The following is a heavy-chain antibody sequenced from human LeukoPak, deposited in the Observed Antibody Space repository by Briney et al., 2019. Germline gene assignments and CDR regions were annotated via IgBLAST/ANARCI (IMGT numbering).Heavy chain of an antibody. CDR2: ISWNSGSI. D-gene: IGHD6-19*01. J-gene: IGHJ4*02. Sequence: PGGSLRLSCAASGFTFDDYAMHWVRQAPGKGLEWVSGISWNSGSIGYADSVKGRFTISRDNAENSLYLQMNSLRAEDMASYYCAKALWGMAVAGSFDYWGQGTLVTVSS. CDR1: GFTFDDYA. V-gene: IGHV3-9*03. CDR3: AKALWGMAVAGSFDY.